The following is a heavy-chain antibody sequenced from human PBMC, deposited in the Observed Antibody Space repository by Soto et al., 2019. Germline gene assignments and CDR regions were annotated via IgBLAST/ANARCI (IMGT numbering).Heavy chain of an antibody. D-gene: IGHD2-15*01. V-gene: IGHV1-18*01. CDR1: GYTFTSYG. CDR3: ARVLQGRYCSGGSCSAAYWSDP. J-gene: IGHJ5*02. CDR2: ISAYNGNT. Sequence: ASVKVSCKASGYTFTSYGISWVRQAPGQGLEWMGWISAYNGNTNYAQKLQGRVTMTTDTSTSTAYMEPRSLRSDDTAVYYCARVLQGRYCSGGSCSAAYWSDPWGQGTLVTVSS.